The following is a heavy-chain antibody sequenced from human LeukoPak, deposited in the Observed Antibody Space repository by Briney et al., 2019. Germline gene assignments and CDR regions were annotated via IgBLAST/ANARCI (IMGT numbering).Heavy chain of an antibody. Sequence: GASVKVSCKASGYTFSSYAISWVRQAPGQGLEWMGWINAYNGNTNYAQNLQDRVTMTTDTSTSTAYMELSSLRSEDTAVYYCATLGSSGWYIGYFDYWGQGTLVTVSS. CDR2: INAYNGNT. CDR1: GYTFSSYA. CDR3: ATLGSSGWYIGYFDY. V-gene: IGHV1-18*01. D-gene: IGHD6-19*01. J-gene: IGHJ4*02.